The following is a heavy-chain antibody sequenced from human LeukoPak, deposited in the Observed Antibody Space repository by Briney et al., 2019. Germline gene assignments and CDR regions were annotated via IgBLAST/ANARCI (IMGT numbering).Heavy chain of an antibody. Sequence: SQTLSLTCTVSGGSLSSGGYYWTWIRQHPGKGLEWLAYIYYVGSTYYNPSLKSRLSISANTSKNHFSLNLSSVTAADTAIYYCARFSTRLTGERIGAFDLWGQGTMVTVSS. J-gene: IGHJ3*01. CDR1: GGSLSSGGYY. CDR3: ARFSTRLTGERIGAFDL. D-gene: IGHD7-27*01. V-gene: IGHV4-31*03. CDR2: IYYVGST.